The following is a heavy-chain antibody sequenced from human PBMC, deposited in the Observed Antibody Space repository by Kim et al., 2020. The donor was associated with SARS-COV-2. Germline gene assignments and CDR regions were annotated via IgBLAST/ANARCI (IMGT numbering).Heavy chain of an antibody. J-gene: IGHJ4*02. D-gene: IGHD3-10*01. V-gene: IGHV4-39*07. CDR3: ARDRLGFGELFGY. Sequence: NPSLKSRVTISVDTSKNQFSLKLSSVTAADTAVYYCARDRLGFGELFGYWGQGTLVTVSS.